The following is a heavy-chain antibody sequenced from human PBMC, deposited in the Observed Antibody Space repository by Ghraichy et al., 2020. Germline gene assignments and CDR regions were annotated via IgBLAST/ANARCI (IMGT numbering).Heavy chain of an antibody. CDR2: IWYDGSRK. V-gene: IGHV3-33*01. CDR3: ARVYCSGGSCSLDY. J-gene: IGHJ4*02. D-gene: IGHD2-15*01. Sequence: GESLNISCAASGFTFSSYGMHWVRQAPGKGLDWVAVIWYDGSRKYYADSVKGRFTTSRDNSKNTLFLQMNRLRGEDTAVYYCARVYCSGGSCSLDYWGQGTLVTVSS. CDR1: GFTFSSYG.